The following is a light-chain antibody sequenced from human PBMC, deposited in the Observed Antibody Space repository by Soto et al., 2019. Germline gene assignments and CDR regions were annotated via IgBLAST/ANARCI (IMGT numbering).Light chain of an antibody. CDR1: SSDVGGYNY. CDR3: SSYAGSSNV. V-gene: IGLV2-8*01. J-gene: IGLJ1*01. CDR2: EVN. Sequence: SVLTQPPSASGSPGQSVAISCTGTSSDVGGYNYVSWYQQHPGKAPKLMIYEVNKRPSGVPDRSSDSKSGNTASLTVSGLQAEDEADYYCSSYAGSSNVFGTGTKVTVL.